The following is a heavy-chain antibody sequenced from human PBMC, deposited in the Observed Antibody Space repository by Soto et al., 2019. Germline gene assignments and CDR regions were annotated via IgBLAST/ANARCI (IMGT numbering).Heavy chain of an antibody. CDR3: AQRRGGSGWNVGYFNF. D-gene: IGHD3-10*01. CDR1: GFSLTSSPKG. CDR2: IYWDDDK. V-gene: IGHV2-5*02. J-gene: IGHJ4*02. Sequence: QITLKESGPTLVEPTEALALTCSFSGFSLTSSPKGVAWFRQPLGKALEWLVVIYWDDDKRYNPSLKNRITTTKNTSKSEGALTRTDMEPKEQATYSGAQRRGGSGWNVGYFNFWGQGFLVTFS.